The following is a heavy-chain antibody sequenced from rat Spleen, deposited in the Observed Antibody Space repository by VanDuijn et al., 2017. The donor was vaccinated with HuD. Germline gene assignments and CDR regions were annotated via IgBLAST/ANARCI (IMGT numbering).Heavy chain of an antibody. CDR2: IIYDGSST. J-gene: IGHJ4*01. Sequence: EVQLVESGGGLVQPGRSLKLSCAASGFTFSSFAMAWVRQAPKKGLEWVATIIYDGSSTYYRDSVKGRFTISRDNAKSTLYLQMDSLRSEDTATYYCGTDYFGGYVMDAWGQGVSVTVSS. CDR1: GFTFSSFA. CDR3: GTDYFGGYVMDA. V-gene: IGHV5-17*01. D-gene: IGHD1-11*01.